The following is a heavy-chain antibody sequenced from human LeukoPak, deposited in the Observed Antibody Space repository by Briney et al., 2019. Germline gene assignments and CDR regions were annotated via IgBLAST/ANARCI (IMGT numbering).Heavy chain of an antibody. Sequence: ASVTVSCKASGYTFTGYYMHWVRQAPGQGLEWMGWINPNSGGTNYAQKFQGRVTMTRDTSISTAYMEPSRLRSDDTAVYYCARDGYVGYCSSTSCTSYFDYWGQGTLVTVSS. CDR3: ARDGYVGYCSSTSCTSYFDY. V-gene: IGHV1-2*02. CDR1: GYTFTGYY. J-gene: IGHJ4*02. CDR2: INPNSGGT. D-gene: IGHD2-2*01.